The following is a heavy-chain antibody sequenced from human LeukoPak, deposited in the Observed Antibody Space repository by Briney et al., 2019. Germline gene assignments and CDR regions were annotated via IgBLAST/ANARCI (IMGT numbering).Heavy chain of an antibody. D-gene: IGHD3-16*01. CDR3: VLGLDFHFDY. Sequence: SETLSLTCTVSGGSISSYYWSWIRQPPGKGLEWIGYIYYSGSTNYNPSLKSRVTISVDTSKNQFSLKLSSVTAADTAVYYCVLGLDFHFDYWGQGTLVTVSS. CDR2: IYYSGST. V-gene: IGHV4-59*01. CDR1: GGSISSYY. J-gene: IGHJ4*02.